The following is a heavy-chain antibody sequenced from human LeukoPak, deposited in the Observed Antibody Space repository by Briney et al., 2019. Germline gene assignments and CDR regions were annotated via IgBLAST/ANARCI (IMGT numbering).Heavy chain of an antibody. V-gene: IGHV3-30*02. CDR2: IRSDGSTK. CDR1: GFTFSSYG. J-gene: IGHJ4*02. Sequence: GGSLRLSCAASGFTFSSYGMHWVRQAPGKGLDWVAFIRSDGSTKYYADSVKGRFTISRDNSKNTLYLQMNSLRAEDTAVYYCAKDVPAAYFDYWGQGTLVTVSS. CDR3: AKDVPAAYFDY. D-gene: IGHD2-2*01.